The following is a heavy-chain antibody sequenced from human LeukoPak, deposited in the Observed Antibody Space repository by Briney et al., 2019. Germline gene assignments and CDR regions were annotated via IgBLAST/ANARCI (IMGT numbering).Heavy chain of an antibody. CDR1: GGSISSYH. CDR2: IYYSGST. Sequence: SETLSLTCTVSGGSISSYHWSWIRQPPGKGLEWIGYIYYSGSTNYNPSLKSRVTISVDTSKNQFSLKLSSVTAADTAVYYCARDAEAAGNDAFDIWGQGTMVTVFS. CDR3: ARDAEAAGNDAFDI. V-gene: IGHV4-59*01. D-gene: IGHD6-13*01. J-gene: IGHJ3*02.